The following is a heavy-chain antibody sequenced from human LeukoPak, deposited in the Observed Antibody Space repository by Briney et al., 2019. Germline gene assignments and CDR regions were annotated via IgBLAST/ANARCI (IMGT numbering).Heavy chain of an antibody. V-gene: IGHV3-53*01. CDR1: GGSISNYY. J-gene: IGHJ5*02. Sequence: PSETLSLTCTVSGGSISNYYWSWVRQAPGKGLEWVSVIYSGGSTYYADSVKGRFTISRDNSKNTLYLQMNSLKTEDTAVYYCTTDRMIYAINWAVSWFDPWGQGTLVTVSS. CDR3: TTDRMIYAINWAVSWFDP. D-gene: IGHD2-8*01. CDR2: IYSGGST.